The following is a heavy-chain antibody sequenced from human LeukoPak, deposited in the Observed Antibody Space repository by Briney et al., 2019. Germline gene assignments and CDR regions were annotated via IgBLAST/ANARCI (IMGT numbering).Heavy chain of an antibody. D-gene: IGHD6-13*01. V-gene: IGHV1-69*04. Sequence: ASVKVSCKASGGTFSSYAISWVRQAPGQGLEWMGRIIPILGIANYAQKFQGRVTITADKSTSTAYMELRSLRSDDTAVYYCARDLEGIAAAVSSLSFDPWGQGTLVTVSS. CDR1: GGTFSSYA. CDR2: IIPILGIA. CDR3: ARDLEGIAAAVSSLSFDP. J-gene: IGHJ5*02.